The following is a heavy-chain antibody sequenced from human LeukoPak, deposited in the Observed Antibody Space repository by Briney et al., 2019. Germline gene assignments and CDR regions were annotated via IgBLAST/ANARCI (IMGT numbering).Heavy chain of an antibody. CDR2: ISSSGSTI. J-gene: IGHJ4*02. Sequence: PGGSLRLSCAASGFTFSSYGMSWVRQAPGKGLEWVSYISSSGSTIYYADSVKGRFTISRDNSKNTLYLQMNSLRTEDTAVYYCARRAAADIDYWGQGTLVTVSS. CDR3: ARRAAADIDY. V-gene: IGHV3-48*01. D-gene: IGHD6-13*01. CDR1: GFTFSSYG.